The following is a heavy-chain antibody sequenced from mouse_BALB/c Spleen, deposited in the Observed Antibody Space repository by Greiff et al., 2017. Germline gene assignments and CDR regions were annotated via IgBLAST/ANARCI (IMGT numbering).Heavy chain of an antibody. CDR2: ISSGGSYT. J-gene: IGHJ3*01. Sequence: EVQGVESGGDLVKPGGSLKLSCAASGFTFSSYGMSWVRQTPDKRLEWVATISSGGSYTYYPDSVKGRFTISRDNAKNTLYLQMSSLKSEDTAMYYCARGAMVTTMFFAYWGQGTLVTVSA. CDR3: ARGAMVTTMFFAY. CDR1: GFTFSSYG. V-gene: IGHV5-6*01. D-gene: IGHD2-1*01.